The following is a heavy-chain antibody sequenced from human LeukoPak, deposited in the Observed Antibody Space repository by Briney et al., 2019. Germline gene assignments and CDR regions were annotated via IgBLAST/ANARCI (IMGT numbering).Heavy chain of an antibody. Sequence: PGGSLRLSCAASGFTFRSYWMSWVRQAPGKGLEWVANIKQDGSEKYYVDSVKGRFTISRDNAKNSLYLQMNSLRAEDTAVYYCARGVVPAAVNYYYYYYMDVWGKGTTVTVSS. CDR2: IKQDGSEK. V-gene: IGHV3-7*04. J-gene: IGHJ6*03. D-gene: IGHD2-2*01. CDR1: GFTFRSYW. CDR3: ARGVVPAAVNYYYYYYMDV.